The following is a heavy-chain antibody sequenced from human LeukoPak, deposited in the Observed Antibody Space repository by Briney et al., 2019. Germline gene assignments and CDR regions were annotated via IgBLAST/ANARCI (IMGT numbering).Heavy chain of an antibody. D-gene: IGHD6-13*01. V-gene: IGHV3-33*01. CDR2: IWYDGSNK. CDR3: AREGGYSSSWYAFDY. CDR1: GFTFSSYG. J-gene: IGHJ4*02. Sequence: PGRSLRLSCAASGFTFSSYGMPWVRQAPGKGLEWVAVIWYDGSNKYYADSVKGRFTISRDNSKNTLYLQMNSLRAEDTAVYYCAREGGYSSSWYAFDYWGQGTLVTVSS.